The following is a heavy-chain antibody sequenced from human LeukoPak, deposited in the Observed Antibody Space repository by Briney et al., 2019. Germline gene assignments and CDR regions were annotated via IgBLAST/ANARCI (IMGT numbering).Heavy chain of an antibody. CDR3: ARDPQSYSGYDSHFDY. CDR2: LNPRSGAT. Sequence: ASVKVSCKASGYNLNAYYMHWVRQAPGQGLEWMGWLNPRSGATLYAQKFRGRVTMTRDSSISTVYMDLSGLKSDDTAVFYCARDPQSYSGYDSHFDYWGQGTLLIVSS. D-gene: IGHD5-12*01. J-gene: IGHJ4*02. CDR1: GYNLNAYY. V-gene: IGHV1-2*02.